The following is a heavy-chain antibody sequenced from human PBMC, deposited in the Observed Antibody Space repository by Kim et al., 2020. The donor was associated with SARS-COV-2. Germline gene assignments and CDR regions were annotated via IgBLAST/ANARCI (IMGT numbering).Heavy chain of an antibody. D-gene: IGHD3-10*01. Sequence: SETLSLTCTVSGGSISSSSYYWGWIRQPPGKGLEWIGSIYYSGSTYYNPSLKSRVTISVDTSKNQFSLKLSSVTAADTAVYYCARQSLLWFGELLYRFDYWGQGTLVTVSS. V-gene: IGHV4-39*01. CDR2: IYYSGST. CDR1: GGSISSSSYY. J-gene: IGHJ4*02. CDR3: ARQSLLWFGELLYRFDY.